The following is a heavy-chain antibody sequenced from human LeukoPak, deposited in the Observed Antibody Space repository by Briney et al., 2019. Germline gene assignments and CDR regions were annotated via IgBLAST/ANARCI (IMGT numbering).Heavy chain of an antibody. D-gene: IGHD6-19*01. J-gene: IGHJ5*02. Sequence: PGGSLRLSCSVSGFTFKSYEMNWVRLAPGKGLEWIAYISSGGTTIFYADSVKGRFTVSRDNDKSLLYLQMNSLRADDTATCYCVRSLTIAVAGTDLWGQGTVVTVS. CDR3: VRSLTIAVAGTDL. CDR1: GFTFKSYE. V-gene: IGHV3-48*03. CDR2: ISSGGTTI.